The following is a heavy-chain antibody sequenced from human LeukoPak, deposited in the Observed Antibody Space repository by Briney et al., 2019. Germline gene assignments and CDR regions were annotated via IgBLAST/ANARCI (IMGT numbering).Heavy chain of an antibody. Sequence: GGSLRLSCAASGFTFSDYYMSWIRQAPGKGLEWVSYISSSGSTIYYADSVKGRFTISRDNAKNSLYLQMNSLRAEDTAVYYFARDPPNYYDSRCYHTNHYHHLDVWGKGTTVTVSS. CDR3: ARDPPNYYDSRCYHTNHYHHLDV. J-gene: IGHJ6*03. CDR1: GFTFSDYY. V-gene: IGHV3-11*04. CDR2: ISSSGSTI. D-gene: IGHD3-22*01.